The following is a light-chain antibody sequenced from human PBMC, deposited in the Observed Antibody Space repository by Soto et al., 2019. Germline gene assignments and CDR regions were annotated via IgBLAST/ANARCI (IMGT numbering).Light chain of an antibody. J-gene: IGKJ4*01. V-gene: IGKV1-12*01. CDR3: QQAKRFPLT. Sequence: DIQMTQSPSSVYASVGDRVTITCRARQDINSWLTWYQQKPGKAPKVLIYIASGLQPGVPSRFRGRGSGTDCSLTLSNLHPADFATYVCQQAKRFPLTFGGGTKVEIK. CDR1: QDINSW. CDR2: IAS.